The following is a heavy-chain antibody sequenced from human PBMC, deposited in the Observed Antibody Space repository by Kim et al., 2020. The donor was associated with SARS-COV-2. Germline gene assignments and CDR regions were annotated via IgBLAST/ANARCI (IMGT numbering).Heavy chain of an antibody. CDR1: GFTFSTYS. CDR3: ARDADVLTGRRFDP. CDR2: ISSSSSYI. J-gene: IGHJ5*02. D-gene: IGHD3-9*01. V-gene: IGHV3-21*04. Sequence: GGSLRLSCAASGFTFSTYSMNWVRQAPGKGLEWVSSISSSSSYIYYADSVKGRFTISRDNAKNSLYLQMNSLRAEDTAVYYCARDADVLTGRRFDPWGQGTLVTVSS.